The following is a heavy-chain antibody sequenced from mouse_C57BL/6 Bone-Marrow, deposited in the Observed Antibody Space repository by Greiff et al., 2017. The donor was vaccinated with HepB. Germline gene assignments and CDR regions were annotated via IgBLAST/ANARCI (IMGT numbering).Heavy chain of an antibody. Sequence: EVKLVESGGGLVQSGRSLRLSCATSGFTFSDFYMEWVRQAPGKGLEWIAASRNKANDYTTEYSASVKGRFIVSRYTSQSILYLQMNALRAEDTAIYYCARAPIYDGYYMDYWGQGTSVTVSS. V-gene: IGHV7-1*01. CDR3: ARAPIYDGYYMDY. D-gene: IGHD2-3*01. CDR2: SRNKANDYTT. J-gene: IGHJ4*01. CDR1: GFTFSDFY.